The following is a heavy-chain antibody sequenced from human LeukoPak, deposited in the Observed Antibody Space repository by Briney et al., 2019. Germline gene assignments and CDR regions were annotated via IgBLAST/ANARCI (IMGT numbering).Heavy chain of an antibody. CDR3: ARHWAVSDAFDI. V-gene: IGHV4-30-2*01. CDR1: GVSISSGGYS. D-gene: IGHD3-16*01. Sequence: SETLSLTCAVSGVSISSGGYSWSWIRQPPGKGLEWIGYIYHSGSTYYNPSLKSRVTISVDTSKNQFSLKLSSVTAADTAVYYCARHWAVSDAFDIWGQGTMVTVSS. J-gene: IGHJ3*02. CDR2: IYHSGST.